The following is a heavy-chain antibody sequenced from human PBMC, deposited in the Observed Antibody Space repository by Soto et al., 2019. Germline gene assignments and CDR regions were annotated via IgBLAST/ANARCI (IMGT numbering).Heavy chain of an antibody. CDR2: INPRADST. D-gene: IGHD3-16*01. CDR3: AREFPSTYWFDP. V-gene: IGHV1-46*01. Sequence: ASVKVSCKTAGYPFINFYVHWVRQAPGQGLEWLGNINPRADSTVYAPKFEDRVSMTRDTSTSTVYMELSSLTSDDTAMYYCAREFPSTYWFDPWGHGALVTVSS. J-gene: IGHJ5*02. CDR1: GYPFINFY.